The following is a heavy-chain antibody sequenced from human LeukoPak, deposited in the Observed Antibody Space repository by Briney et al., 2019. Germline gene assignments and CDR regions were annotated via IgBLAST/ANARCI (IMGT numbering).Heavy chain of an antibody. Sequence: ASVKVSCKASGYTFTSYGISWVRQAPGQGLEWMGWISAYNGNTNYVQKLQGRVTMTTDTSTSTAYMELRSLRSDDTAVYYCARGIGREVGATAGYFDYWGQGTLVTVSS. CDR2: ISAYNGNT. J-gene: IGHJ4*02. CDR3: ARGIGREVGATAGYFDY. V-gene: IGHV1-18*01. CDR1: GYTFTSYG. D-gene: IGHD1-26*01.